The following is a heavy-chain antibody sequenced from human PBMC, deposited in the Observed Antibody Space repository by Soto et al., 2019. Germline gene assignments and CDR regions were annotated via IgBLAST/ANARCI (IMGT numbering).Heavy chain of an antibody. CDR2: IIPIFGTA. CDR3: ACGSSYYYYGMDV. V-gene: IGHV1-69*13. D-gene: IGHD6-6*01. CDR1: GYTFTSYA. Sequence: SVKVSCKASGYTFTSYAISWVRQAPGQGLEWMGGIIPIFGTANYAQKFQGRVTITADESTSTAYMELSSLRSEDTAVYYCACGSSYYYYGMDVWGQGTTVTVSS. J-gene: IGHJ6*02.